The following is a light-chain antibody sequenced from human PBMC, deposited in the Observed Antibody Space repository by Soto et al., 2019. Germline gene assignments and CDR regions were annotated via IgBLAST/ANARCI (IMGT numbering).Light chain of an antibody. J-gene: IGLJ1*01. CDR2: GNS. Sequence: VLTQPPSVSGAPGQRVTISCTGRSSNIGAGYDVHWYQQLPGTAPKLLIYGNSNRPSGAPDRFSGSKSGTSASLAITGLQAEDEADYYCQSYDSSLSGYVFGTGTKVTVL. CDR1: SSNIGAGYD. V-gene: IGLV1-40*01. CDR3: QSYDSSLSGYV.